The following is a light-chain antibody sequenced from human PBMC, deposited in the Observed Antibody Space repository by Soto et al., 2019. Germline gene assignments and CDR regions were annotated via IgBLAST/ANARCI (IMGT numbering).Light chain of an antibody. V-gene: IGKV1-39*01. J-gene: IGKJ4*01. CDR1: QSISSY. CDR3: QQSYSTPLN. CDR2: AAS. Sequence: DIQMTQSPSSLSSSVGDRVTSTCRSSQSISSYLNWYQQKPGKAPKLLIYAASSLQSGVPSRFSGSGSGTDFTLTISSLQPEDFATYYCQQSYSTPLNFGGGTTVEIK.